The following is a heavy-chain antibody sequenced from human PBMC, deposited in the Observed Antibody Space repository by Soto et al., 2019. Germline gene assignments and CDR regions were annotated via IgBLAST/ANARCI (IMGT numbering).Heavy chain of an antibody. CDR2: IIPIFGTA. J-gene: IGHJ6*02. D-gene: IGHD3-22*01. CDR3: ARVPSDSRGHWLYFGGRDG. CDR1: GGTFSSYA. V-gene: IGHV1-69*01. Sequence: QVQLVQSGAEVKKPGSSVKVSCKASGGTFSSYAISWVRQAPGQGLEWMGGIIPIFGTANYAQKFQGRVTITADESTSTAYRELSSLRSEDTAVYYGARVPSDSRGHWLYFGGRDGWGQGTTVTVSS.